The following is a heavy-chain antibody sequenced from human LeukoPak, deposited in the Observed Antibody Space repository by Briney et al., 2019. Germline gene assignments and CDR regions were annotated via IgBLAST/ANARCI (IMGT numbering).Heavy chain of an antibody. Sequence: GGSLRLSCAASGFTFSSCWMSWVRQAPGKGLEWVANIKQDGSEKYYVDSVKGRFTISRDNAKNSLYLQMNSLRAEDTAVYYCARELYDSSGYYGLYFDYWGQGTLVTVSS. D-gene: IGHD3-22*01. CDR3: ARELYDSSGYYGLYFDY. CDR1: GFTFSSCW. J-gene: IGHJ4*02. CDR2: IKQDGSEK. V-gene: IGHV3-7*01.